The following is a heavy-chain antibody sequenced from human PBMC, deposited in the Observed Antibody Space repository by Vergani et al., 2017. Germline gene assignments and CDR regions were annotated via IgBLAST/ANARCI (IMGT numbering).Heavy chain of an antibody. CDR3: ARGNRRSGLVDY. Sequence: QVQLQESGPGLVKPSETLSLTCTVSGGSISSGGYYWSWIRQPPGKGLEWIGYIYYSGSTNYNPSLKSRVTISVDTSKNQFSLKLSSVTAADTAVYYCARGNRRSGLVDYWGQGTLVTVSS. D-gene: IGHD6-19*01. CDR2: IYYSGST. J-gene: IGHJ4*02. V-gene: IGHV4-61*08. CDR1: GGSISSGGYY.